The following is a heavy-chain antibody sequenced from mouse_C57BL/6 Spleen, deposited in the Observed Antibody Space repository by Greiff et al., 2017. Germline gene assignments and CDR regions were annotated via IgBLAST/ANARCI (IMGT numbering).Heavy chain of an antibody. CDR3: ARDGDYGSSPYAMDY. J-gene: IGHJ4*01. V-gene: IGHV5-4*01. D-gene: IGHD1-1*01. CDR2: ISDGGSYT. CDR1: GFTFSSYA. Sequence: VQLKESGGGLVKPGGSLKLSCAASGFTFSSYAMSWVRQTPEKRLEWVATISDGGSYTYYPDNVKGRFTISRDNAKNNLYLQMSHLKSEDTAMYYCARDGDYGSSPYAMDYWGQGTSVTVSS.